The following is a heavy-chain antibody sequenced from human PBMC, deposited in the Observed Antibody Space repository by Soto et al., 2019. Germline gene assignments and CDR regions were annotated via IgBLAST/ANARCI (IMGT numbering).Heavy chain of an antibody. CDR3: ARDTYCSSTSCYGNYYYYYMDV. Sequence: GGSLRLSCAASGFTFSSYSMNWVRQAPGKGLEWVSYISSSSSTIYYADSVKGRFTISRDNAKNSLYLQMNSLRAEDTAVYYCARDTYCSSTSCYGNYYYYYMDVWGKGTTVTVSS. CDR1: GFTFSSYS. V-gene: IGHV3-48*01. J-gene: IGHJ6*03. CDR2: ISSSSSTI. D-gene: IGHD2-2*01.